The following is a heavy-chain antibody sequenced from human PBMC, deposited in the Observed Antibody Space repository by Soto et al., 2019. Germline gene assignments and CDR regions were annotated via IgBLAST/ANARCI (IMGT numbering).Heavy chain of an antibody. D-gene: IGHD1-7*01. V-gene: IGHV1-18*01. CDR1: GYTFTSYG. Sequence: ASVKVSCKASGYTFTSYGSSWVRQAPGQGLEWMGWISAYNGNTNYAQKLQGRVTMTTDTSTSTAYMELRSLRPDDTAVYYCARDPDWNYPYYYYGMDVWGHGTTVTFSS. CDR3: ARDPDWNYPYYYYGMDV. J-gene: IGHJ6*02. CDR2: ISAYNGNT.